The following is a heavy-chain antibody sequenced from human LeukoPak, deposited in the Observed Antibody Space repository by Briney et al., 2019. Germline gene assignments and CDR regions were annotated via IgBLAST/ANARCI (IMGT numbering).Heavy chain of an antibody. V-gene: IGHV3-30*03. CDR3: ARTYDFGRGPPGDAFDN. D-gene: IGHD3-3*01. CDR1: GFTFSSYG. J-gene: IGHJ3*02. Sequence: GGSLRLSCAASGFTFSSYGMHWVRQAPGKGLKWVAVISYDGSNKYYADSLKGRLTISRDNSKNTLYLQMNSLRAEDTAVYYCARTYDFGRGPPGDAFDNWGPGTWVIVSA. CDR2: ISYDGSNK.